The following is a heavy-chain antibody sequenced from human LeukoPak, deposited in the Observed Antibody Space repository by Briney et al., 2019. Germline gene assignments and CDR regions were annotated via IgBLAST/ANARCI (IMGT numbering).Heavy chain of an antibody. CDR3: ARVRGYSSRPNWFGP. Sequence: ASVKVSCKASGYTFTGYYMHWVRQAPGQGLEWMGWINPNSGGTNYAQKFQGRVTMTRDTSISTAYMELSSLRSEDTAVYYCARVRGYSSRPNWFGPWGQGTLVTVSS. J-gene: IGHJ5*02. V-gene: IGHV1-2*02. CDR1: GYTFTGYY. CDR2: INPNSGGT. D-gene: IGHD6-13*01.